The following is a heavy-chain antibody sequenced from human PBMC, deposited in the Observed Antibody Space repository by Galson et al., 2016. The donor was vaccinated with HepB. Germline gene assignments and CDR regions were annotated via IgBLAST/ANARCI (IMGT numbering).Heavy chain of an antibody. Sequence: SLRLSCAASGFTFSSYGMHWVRQAPGKGLEWVAVIWYDGSNKYYADSVKGRFTISRNNSKNTLYLQMNSLRAEDTAVYYCAREMAIAAAATLDYWGQGTLVTVSS. CDR3: AREMAIAAAATLDY. CDR1: GFTFSSYG. D-gene: IGHD6-13*01. V-gene: IGHV3-33*01. CDR2: IWYDGSNK. J-gene: IGHJ4*02.